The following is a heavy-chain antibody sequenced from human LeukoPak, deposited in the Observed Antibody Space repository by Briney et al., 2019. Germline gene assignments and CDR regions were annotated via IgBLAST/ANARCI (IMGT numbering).Heavy chain of an antibody. CDR2: ISSSSSYI. CDR1: GFTFSSYS. V-gene: IGHV3-21*04. J-gene: IGHJ4*02. D-gene: IGHD5-24*01. Sequence: GGSLRLSCAASGFTFSSYSMNWVRQAPGKGLEWVSSISSSSSYIYYADSVKGRFTISRDNSKNTLYLQMNSLRADDTAVYYCAKSGYNRFDYWGQGTLVTVSS. CDR3: AKSGYNRFDY.